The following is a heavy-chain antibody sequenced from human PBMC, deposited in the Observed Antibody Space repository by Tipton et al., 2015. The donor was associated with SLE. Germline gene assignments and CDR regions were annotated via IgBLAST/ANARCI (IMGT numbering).Heavy chain of an antibody. CDR3: ARGNYYFDY. Sequence: LRLSCAASGFTFNSYVMHWVRQAPGKGLEWIGEINHSGSTNYNPSLKSRVTISVDTSKNQFSLKLNSVTAADTALYYCARGNYYFDYWGQGTLVTVSS. CDR2: INHSGST. CDR1: GFTFNSYV. D-gene: IGHD1-7*01. V-gene: IGHV4-34*01. J-gene: IGHJ4*02.